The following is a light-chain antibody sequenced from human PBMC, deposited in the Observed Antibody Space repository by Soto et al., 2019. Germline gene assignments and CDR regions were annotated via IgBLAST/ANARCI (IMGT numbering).Light chain of an antibody. V-gene: IGKV4-1*01. Sequence: DIVMTHSPDSLAMTLGERATINCKSNQSLLYSSNNKNYLVWYQQKPGQPPNLLIYWASTRGSGVPDRFSGSGSGTDFTLSISSLQAEDVAVYYCQQYYTSPRTFGQGTKVEIK. CDR2: WAS. CDR1: QSLLYSSNNKNY. CDR3: QQYYTSPRT. J-gene: IGKJ1*01.